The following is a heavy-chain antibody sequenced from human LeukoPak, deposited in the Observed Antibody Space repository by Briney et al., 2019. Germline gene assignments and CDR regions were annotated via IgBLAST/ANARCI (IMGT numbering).Heavy chain of an antibody. CDR1: GFSLSTSGVG. V-gene: IGHV2-5*02. J-gene: IGHJ4*02. CDR3: AHTPEDYYGSGSSFDY. D-gene: IGHD3-10*01. CDR2: IYWDDDK. Sequence: SGPTLVKPTQTLTLTCTFSGFSLSTSGVGVGWIRQPPGKALEWLALIYWDDDKRYSPSLKSRLTITKDTSKNQVVLTMTNMDPVDTATYYCAHTPEDYYGSGSSFDYWGQGTLVTVSS.